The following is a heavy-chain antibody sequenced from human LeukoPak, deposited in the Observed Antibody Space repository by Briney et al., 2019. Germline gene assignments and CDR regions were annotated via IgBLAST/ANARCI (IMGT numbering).Heavy chain of an antibody. CDR3: ARVDSSGYSYY. D-gene: IGHD3-22*01. Sequence: GGSPRLSCAASGFTFSSYSMNWVRQAPGKGLEWVSSISSSSSYIYYADSVKGRFTISRDNAKNSLYLQMNSLRAEDTAVYYCARVDSSGYSYYWGQGTLVTVSS. CDR2: ISSSSSYI. J-gene: IGHJ4*02. CDR1: GFTFSSYS. V-gene: IGHV3-21*01.